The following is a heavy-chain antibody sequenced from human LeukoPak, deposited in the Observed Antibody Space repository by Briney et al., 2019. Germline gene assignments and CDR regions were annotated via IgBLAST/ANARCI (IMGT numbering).Heavy chain of an antibody. Sequence: AGGSLRLSCAASGFTFSSYWMSWVRQAPGKGLEWVANIKQDGSEKYYVDSVKGRFTISRDNAKNSLYLQMNSLRAEDTAVYYCARRGHRYYDSSGYFPYYFDYWGQGTLVTVSS. J-gene: IGHJ4*02. CDR1: GFTFSSYW. CDR2: IKQDGSEK. D-gene: IGHD3-22*01. V-gene: IGHV3-7*01. CDR3: ARRGHRYYDSSGYFPYYFDY.